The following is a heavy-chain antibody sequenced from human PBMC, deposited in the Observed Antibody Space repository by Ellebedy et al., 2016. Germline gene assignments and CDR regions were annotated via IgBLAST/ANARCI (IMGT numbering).Heavy chain of an antibody. CDR2: INHSGST. CDR3: ARGGRDGDYYYYGMDV. CDR1: GGSISSYY. Sequence: SETLSLTXTVSGGSISSYYWSWIRQPPGKGLEWIGEINHSGSTNYNPSLKSRVTISVDTSKNQFSLKLSSVTAADTAVYYCARGGRDGDYYYYGMDVWGQGTTVTVSS. V-gene: IGHV4-34*01. J-gene: IGHJ6*02. D-gene: IGHD4-17*01.